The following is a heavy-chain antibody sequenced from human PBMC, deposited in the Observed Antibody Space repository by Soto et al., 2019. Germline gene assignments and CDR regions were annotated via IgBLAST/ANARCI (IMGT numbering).Heavy chain of an antibody. CDR2: IKQDGSEK. CDR1: GFTFSSYW. V-gene: IGHV3-7*01. D-gene: IGHD3-16*02. Sequence: EVQLVASGGGLVQPGGSLRLSCAASGFTFSSYWMSWVRQAPGKGLEWVANIKQDGSEKYYVDSVKGRFTISRDNAKNALYLRMNSLRAEDTAVYYCAREPFGGVIAADAFDIWGQGTIVTVSS. J-gene: IGHJ3*02. CDR3: AREPFGGVIAADAFDI.